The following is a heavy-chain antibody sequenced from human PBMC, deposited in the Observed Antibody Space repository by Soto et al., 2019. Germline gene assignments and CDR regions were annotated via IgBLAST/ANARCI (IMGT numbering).Heavy chain of an antibody. V-gene: IGHV3-30-3*01. CDR1: GFTFSSYA. J-gene: IGHJ6*02. Sequence: QVQLVESGGGVVQPGRSLRLSCAASGFTFSSYAMHWVRQAPGKGLEWVAVISYDGSNKYYADSVKGRFTISRDNSNNTLYLQMNSLRAEDTAVYYCARVSVPAAIWYYYYGMDVWGQGTTVTVSS. CDR3: ARVSVPAAIWYYYYGMDV. D-gene: IGHD2-2*02. CDR2: ISYDGSNK.